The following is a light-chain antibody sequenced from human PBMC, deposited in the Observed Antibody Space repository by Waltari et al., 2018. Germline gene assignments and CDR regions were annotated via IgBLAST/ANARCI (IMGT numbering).Light chain of an antibody. CDR3: QQYNSYST. J-gene: IGKJ4*01. CDR1: QSINTW. Sequence: DIQMTQSPSTLSASVGDRVTITCRASQSINTWLAWYQQKPGKAPKLLIYKSSTLESGVPSRFSGSGSGTEFTLTISSLQPDDFATYDCQQYNSYSTCGGGTKVEIK. CDR2: KSS. V-gene: IGKV1-5*03.